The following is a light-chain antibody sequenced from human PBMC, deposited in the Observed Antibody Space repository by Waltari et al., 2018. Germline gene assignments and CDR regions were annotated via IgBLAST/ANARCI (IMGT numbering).Light chain of an antibody. CDR2: DAS. J-gene: IGKJ2*01. V-gene: IGKV3-11*01. CDR1: ENVNSF. Sequence: IVLTQSPGTLPLSPGGRATLACTATENVNSFLAWYQQKRGQAPRLLIHDASKRDTGIPDRISGSESGTDFSGTISRLVPEDVAIYYCQQRVNLPEAFGRLTRVEMK. CDR3: QQRVNLPEA.